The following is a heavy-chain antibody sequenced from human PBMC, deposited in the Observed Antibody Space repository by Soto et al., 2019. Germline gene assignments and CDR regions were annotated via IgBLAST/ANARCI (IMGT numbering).Heavy chain of an antibody. CDR2: IKDGGVT. CDR1: GGSLTGYY. CDR3: ARGQEGIVATH. D-gene: IGHD5-12*01. Sequence: QVHLQQWGAGLLKPSETVSLTCAVNGGSLTGYYWSWIRQPPGKGLEWIGEIKDGGVTNYSPSLKGRVTMSADTSMNQFSLKLNSVTAADTAVYYCARGQEGIVATHWDQGTLVTVSS. J-gene: IGHJ4*02. V-gene: IGHV4-34*01.